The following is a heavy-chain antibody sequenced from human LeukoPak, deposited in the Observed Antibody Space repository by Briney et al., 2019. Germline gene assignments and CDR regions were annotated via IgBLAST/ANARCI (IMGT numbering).Heavy chain of an antibody. J-gene: IGHJ6*02. CDR3: ARDILTGYYIYYGMDV. V-gene: IGHV3-33*01. CDR2: IWYDGSNK. Sequence: GGSLRLSCAASGFTFSSYGMHWVGQAPGKGLEWVAVIWYDGSNKYYADSVKGRFTISRDNSKNTLYLQINSLRAEDTAVYYCARDILTGYYIYYGMDVWGQGTTVTVSS. D-gene: IGHD3-9*01. CDR1: GFTFSSYG.